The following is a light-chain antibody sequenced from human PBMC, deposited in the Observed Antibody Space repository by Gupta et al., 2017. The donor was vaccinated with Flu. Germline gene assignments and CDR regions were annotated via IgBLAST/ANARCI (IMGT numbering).Light chain of an antibody. V-gene: IGLV2-11*01. CDR3: CSDAGSDTFV. CDR1: SSDIGAYDY. CDR2: DVN. J-gene: IGLJ2*01. Sequence: QSALTQPRSASGSPGQSVTISCTGTSSDIGAYDYVSWYQQHPGKAPTLLIYDVNKWPSGVAHRISGSKSGNTASLTISGLQAEDEADYYCCSDAGSDTFVFGGGTKLTVL.